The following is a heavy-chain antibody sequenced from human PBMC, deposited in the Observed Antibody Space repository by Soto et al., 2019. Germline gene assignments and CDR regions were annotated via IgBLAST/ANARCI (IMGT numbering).Heavy chain of an antibody. CDR2: IYSGGST. Sequence: PGGSLRLSCAASGFTVSSNYMSWVRQAPGKGLEWVSVIYSGGSTYYADSVKGRFTISRDNSKNTLYLQMNSLRAEDTAVYYCARAPSDILTGSPAVAFDIWGQGTMVTISS. J-gene: IGHJ3*02. CDR3: ARAPSDILTGSPAVAFDI. V-gene: IGHV3-66*01. CDR1: GFTVSSNY. D-gene: IGHD3-9*01.